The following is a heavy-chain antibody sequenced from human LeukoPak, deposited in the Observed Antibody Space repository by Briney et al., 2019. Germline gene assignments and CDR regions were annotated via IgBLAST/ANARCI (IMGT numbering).Heavy chain of an antibody. CDR3: AREKSGYYYGMDG. V-gene: IGHV3-30-3*01. CDR1: GFTFSSYA. CDR2: ISYDGSNK. D-gene: IGHD3-10*01. J-gene: IGHJ6*02. Sequence: GGSLRLSCAASGFTFSSYAMHWVRQAPGKGLEWVAVISYDGSNKYYADSVKGRFTISRDNSKNTLYLQMNSLRAEDTAVYYCAREKSGYYYGMDGWGQGTTVTDSS.